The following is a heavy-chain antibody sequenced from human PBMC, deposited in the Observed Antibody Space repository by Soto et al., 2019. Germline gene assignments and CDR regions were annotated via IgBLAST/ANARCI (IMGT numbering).Heavy chain of an antibody. CDR1: GYTFTNYY. CDR2: INPSGGHT. CDR3: ARDDTEHQLEGYFDY. D-gene: IGHD6-13*01. V-gene: IGHV1-46*01. Sequence: QVQLVQSGAEVKKPGASVKVSCKASGYTFTNYYMHWVRQAPGQGLEWMGVINPSGGHTTYAQKFQGRVTLTRDTSTSTVYMELSSLRSEDTAVYYCARDDTEHQLEGYFDYWGQGTLVTVSS. J-gene: IGHJ4*02.